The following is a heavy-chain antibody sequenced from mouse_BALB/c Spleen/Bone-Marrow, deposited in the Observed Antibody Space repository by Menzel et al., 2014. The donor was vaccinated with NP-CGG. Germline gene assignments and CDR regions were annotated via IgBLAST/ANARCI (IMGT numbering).Heavy chain of an antibody. CDR1: GYTFTNSW. CDR3: VRHHRFAYYFDY. CDR2: IHPNSGNT. J-gene: IGHJ2*01. Sequence: QVQLQQSGSVLVRPGAPVKLSCKASGYTFTNSWIHWAKQRPGQGLEWIGEIHPNSGNTNYNEKFKGKATLTVDTSSSTAYVDLSSLTSEDSAVYYCVRHHRFAYYFDYWGQGTTLTVSS. V-gene: IGHV1S130*01.